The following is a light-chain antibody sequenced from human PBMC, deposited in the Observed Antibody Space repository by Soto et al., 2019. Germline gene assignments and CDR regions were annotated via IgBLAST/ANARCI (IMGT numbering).Light chain of an antibody. Sequence: EIVLTQSPATLSLSPGERATLSCRASQSVSSYLAWYQQRPGQAPRLLIYDASNRATGSPARFSGSGSGTNFTLTISSLEPEDFALYYCQQRSNWPRITFGPGTKLDIK. CDR1: QSVSSY. CDR3: QQRSNWPRIT. CDR2: DAS. J-gene: IGKJ3*01. V-gene: IGKV3-11*01.